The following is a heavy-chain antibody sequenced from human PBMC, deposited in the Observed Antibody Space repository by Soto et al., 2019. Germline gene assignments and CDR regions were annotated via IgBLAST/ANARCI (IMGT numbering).Heavy chain of an antibody. CDR3: ASLRWELLVGYSYYGMDV. CDR1: GFTFSSYA. D-gene: IGHD1-26*01. CDR2: ISYDGSNK. V-gene: IGHV3-30-3*01. Sequence: QVQLVESGGGVVQPGRSLRLSCAASGFTFSSYAMHWVRQAPGKGLEWVAVISYDGSNKYYADSVKGRFTISRDNSKNTLYLQMNSLRAEDTAVYYCASLRWELLVGYSYYGMDVWGQGTTVTVSS. J-gene: IGHJ6*02.